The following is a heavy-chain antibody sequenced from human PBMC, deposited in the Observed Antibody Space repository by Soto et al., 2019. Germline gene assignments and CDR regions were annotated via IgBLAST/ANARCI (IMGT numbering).Heavy chain of an antibody. J-gene: IGHJ5*02. V-gene: IGHV1-69*01. D-gene: IGHD6-19*01. Sequence: QVQLVQSGAEVKKPGSSVKVSCKASGGTFSSYAISWVRQAPGQGLEWMGGIIPIFGTANYAQKFQGRVTITEDDSTSTADMELSSLRSADTAVYYCAREPVAGTRGRGDWFDPWGQGTLVTVSS. CDR2: IIPIFGTA. CDR3: AREPVAGTRGRGDWFDP. CDR1: GGTFSSYA.